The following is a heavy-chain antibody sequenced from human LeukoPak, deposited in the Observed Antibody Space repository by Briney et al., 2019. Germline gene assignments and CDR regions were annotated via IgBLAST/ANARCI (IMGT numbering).Heavy chain of an antibody. CDR3: ARADPNLDY. Sequence: GGTLRLSCAASGFTFSDDYMSWIRQAPGKGLELVSYISSSGSTIYYSDSVNGRCNISRDNAKNSLYLQMNSLRAEDTAVYYCARADPNLDYWGQGTLVTVSS. J-gene: IGHJ4*02. CDR2: ISSSGSTI. D-gene: IGHD1-14*01. V-gene: IGHV3-11*01. CDR1: GFTFSDDY.